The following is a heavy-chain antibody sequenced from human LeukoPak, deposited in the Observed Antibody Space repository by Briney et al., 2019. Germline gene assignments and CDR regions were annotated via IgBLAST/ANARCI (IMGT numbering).Heavy chain of an antibody. CDR1: GFTFNNYG. V-gene: IGHV3-30*02. CDR2: IRYDGSNK. CDR3: ASTYSSSWTFDY. Sequence: GGSLRLSCAASGFTFNNYGMHCVRQAPGKGLEWVAFIRYDGSNKYYADSVKGRFTISRDNSKNTLYLQMNSLRAEDTAVYYCASTYSSSWTFDYWGQGTLVTVSS. J-gene: IGHJ4*02. D-gene: IGHD6-13*01.